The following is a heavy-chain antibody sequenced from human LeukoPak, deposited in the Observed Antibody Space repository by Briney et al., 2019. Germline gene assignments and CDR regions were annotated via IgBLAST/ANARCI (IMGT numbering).Heavy chain of an antibody. J-gene: IGHJ3*02. V-gene: IGHV4-30-2*01. Sequence: SETLSLTCTVSGGSISSGGYYWSWIRQPPGKGLEWIGYIYHSGSTYYNPSLKSRVTISVDRSKNQFSLKLSSVTAADTAVYYCARIVMEYSSSAGAFDIWGQGTMVTVSS. CDR3: ARIVMEYSSSAGAFDI. CDR1: GGSISSGGYY. CDR2: IYHSGST. D-gene: IGHD6-6*01.